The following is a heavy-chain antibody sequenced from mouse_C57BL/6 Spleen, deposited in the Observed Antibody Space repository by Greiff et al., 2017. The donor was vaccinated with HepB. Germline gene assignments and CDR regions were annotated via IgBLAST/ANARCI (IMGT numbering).Heavy chain of an antibody. CDR1: GFSLTSYG. CDR2: IWGDGST. V-gene: IGHV2-3*01. CDR3: AKWGDAQDYFDY. Sequence: QVQLKQSGPGLVEPSQTLSITCTVSGFSLTSYGVSWVRQPPGKGLEWLGVIWGDGSTTNHTALISRLSISTDNSTSHVFLKLNSLQTDDTATYYCAKWGDAQDYFDYWGQGTTLTVSS. J-gene: IGHJ2*01.